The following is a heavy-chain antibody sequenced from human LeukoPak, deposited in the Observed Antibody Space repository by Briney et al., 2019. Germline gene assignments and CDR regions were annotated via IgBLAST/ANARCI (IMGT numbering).Heavy chain of an antibody. CDR2: ISSSSSTI. J-gene: IGHJ4*02. V-gene: IGHV3-48*01. D-gene: IGHD3-22*01. CDR1: GFTFSSYS. Sequence: GGSLRLSCAASGFTFSSYSMNWVRQAPGKGLEWVSYISSSSSTIYYADYVKGRFTISRDNAKNSLYLQMNSLRAEDTAVYYCARDYYDSSGYCEFDYWGQGTLVTVSS. CDR3: ARDYYDSSGYCEFDY.